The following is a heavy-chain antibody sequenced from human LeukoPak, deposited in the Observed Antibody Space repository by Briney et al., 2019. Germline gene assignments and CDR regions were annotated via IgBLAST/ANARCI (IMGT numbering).Heavy chain of an antibody. CDR3: ARGANIVVVVAAYNWFDH. Sequence: ASVKVSCKASGYTFTGYYMHWVRQAPGQGLEWMGWINPNSGGTNYAQKFQGRVTMTRDTSISTAYMELSRLRSDDTAVYYCARGANIVVVVAAYNWFDHWGQGTLVTVSS. CDR1: GYTFTGYY. D-gene: IGHD2-15*01. CDR2: INPNSGGT. J-gene: IGHJ5*02. V-gene: IGHV1-2*02.